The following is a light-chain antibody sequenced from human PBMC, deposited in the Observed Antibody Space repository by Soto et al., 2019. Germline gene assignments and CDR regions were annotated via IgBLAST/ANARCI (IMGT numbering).Light chain of an antibody. V-gene: IGKV3-15*01. CDR3: QQYNSWPLT. CDR2: GAS. J-gene: IGKJ4*01. CDR1: QSVSSN. Sequence: EIVMTQSPANLSVSPGERATLSCRASQSVSSNLAWYQQKPGQAPRLLFYGASTRAAGIPARFSGSGSGTEFTLTMSSLQSEDFAVYYCQQYNSWPLTFGGGTKVEIK.